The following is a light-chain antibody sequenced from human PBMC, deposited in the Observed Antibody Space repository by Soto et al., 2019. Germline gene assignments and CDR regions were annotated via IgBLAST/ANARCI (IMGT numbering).Light chain of an antibody. Sequence: NFMLTQPHSVSESPGKTVTISCTRSSGSIASNYVQWYQQRPGSAPTTVIYEDNQRPSGVPDRFPGSIDSSSNSASLTISGLKTEDEADYYCQSYDSSVVVFGGGTKLTVL. V-gene: IGLV6-57*04. CDR3: QSYDSSVVV. CDR1: SGSIASNY. CDR2: EDN. J-gene: IGLJ2*01.